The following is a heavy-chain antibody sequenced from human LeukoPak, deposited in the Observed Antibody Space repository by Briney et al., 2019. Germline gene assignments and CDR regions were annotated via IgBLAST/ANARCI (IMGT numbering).Heavy chain of an antibody. Sequence: ASVKVSCKASGYIFSNYGISWVRQAPGQGLEWMGWISAHHGNTNYAQKFQGRVSITTDTSTTTAHMELRTLRSDDTAVYYCERDRYWVAGTGWFDAWGQGTLVTVSS. J-gene: IGHJ5*02. D-gene: IGHD6-13*01. V-gene: IGHV1-18*01. CDR1: GYIFSNYG. CDR3: ERDRYWVAGTGWFDA. CDR2: ISAHHGNT.